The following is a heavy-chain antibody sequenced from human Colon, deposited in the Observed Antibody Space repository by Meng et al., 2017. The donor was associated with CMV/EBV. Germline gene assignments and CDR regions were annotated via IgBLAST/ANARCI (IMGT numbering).Heavy chain of an antibody. CDR1: GYTFTGYY. Sequence: ASVKVSCKASGYTFTGYYMHWVRQAPGQGLEWMGWINPNSGGTNYAQKLQGRVTMTRDTSISTAYMELSRLRSDDTAVYYCAREESSGWYVFDYWGQGTLVTVSS. V-gene: IGHV1-2*02. CDR3: AREESSGWYVFDY. CDR2: INPNSGGT. D-gene: IGHD6-19*01. J-gene: IGHJ4*02.